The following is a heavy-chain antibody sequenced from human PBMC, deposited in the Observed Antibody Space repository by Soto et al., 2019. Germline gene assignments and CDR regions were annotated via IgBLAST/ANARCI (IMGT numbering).Heavy chain of an antibody. CDR1: GSSISSSNW. Sequence: QVQLQESGPGLVKPSDTLSLTCAVSGSSISSSNWWGWLRQPPGKGLEWIGYIYYSGRSHYNPSRESRVTLSVDTSKNQVPLKLSSLTAVDSAGYYCTQKREGSNPFHAWGQGPLVTVSS. CDR2: IYYSGRS. V-gene: IGHV4-28*01. J-gene: IGHJ5*02. CDR3: TQKREGSNPFHA.